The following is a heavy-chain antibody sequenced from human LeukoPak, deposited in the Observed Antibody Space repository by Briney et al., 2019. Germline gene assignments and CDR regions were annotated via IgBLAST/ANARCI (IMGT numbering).Heavy chain of an antibody. J-gene: IGHJ6*03. CDR2: ISSSSSYI. CDR1: GFTFSSYS. CDR3: ARAAVAGAGPHYYYMDV. D-gene: IGHD6-19*01. V-gene: IGHV3-21*01. Sequence: TGGSLRLSCAASGFTFSSYSMNWVRQAPGKGLEWVSSISSSSSYIYYADSVKGRFTISRDNAKSSLYLQMNSLRAEDTAVYYCARAAVAGAGPHYYYMDVWGKGTTVTVSS.